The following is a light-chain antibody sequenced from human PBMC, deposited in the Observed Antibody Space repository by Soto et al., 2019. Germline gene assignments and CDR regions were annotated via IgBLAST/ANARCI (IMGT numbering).Light chain of an antibody. CDR3: QNYNSGPRT. CDR2: AAS. J-gene: IGKJ1*01. Sequence: DIQMTQSLSSLSASVGDRVTITCRASQGISNYLAWYQQKPGKVPKLLIYAASTLQSGVPSRFSGSGSGTDFTLTISSLQPDDVSTYYCQNYNSGPRTFGQGTKVEIK. CDR1: QGISNY. V-gene: IGKV1-27*01.